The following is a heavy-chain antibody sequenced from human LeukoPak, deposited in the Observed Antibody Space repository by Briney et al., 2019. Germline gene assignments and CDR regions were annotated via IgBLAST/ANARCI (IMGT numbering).Heavy chain of an antibody. Sequence: SETLSLTCTVSGGSISSYYWSWIRQPPGKGLEWIGYIYYSGSTNYNPSLKSRVTISVDTSKNQFSLKLSSVTAADTAVYYCAREVHYYDSSGVGAFDIWGQGTMVTVSS. J-gene: IGHJ3*02. CDR2: IYYSGST. CDR3: AREVHYYDSSGVGAFDI. D-gene: IGHD3-22*01. CDR1: GGSISSYY. V-gene: IGHV4-59*01.